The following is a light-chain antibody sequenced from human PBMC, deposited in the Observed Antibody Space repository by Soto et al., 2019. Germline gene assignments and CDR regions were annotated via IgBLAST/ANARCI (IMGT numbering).Light chain of an antibody. CDR3: QQYDNLPIS. CDR2: DVS. J-gene: IGKJ5*01. Sequence: DIQRNQSPSTLSASVGDRVTITCRARQSISSWLAWYQHKPGKAPKLLIYDVSNLETGVPSRFSGSGSGSDFTFTISSPQPEDIATYYCQQYDNLPISFGQGTRLEIK. V-gene: IGKV1-33*01. CDR1: QSISSW.